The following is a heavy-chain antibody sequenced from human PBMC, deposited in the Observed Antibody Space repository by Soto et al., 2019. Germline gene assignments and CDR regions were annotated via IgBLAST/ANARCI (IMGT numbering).Heavy chain of an antibody. Sequence: QVQLQESGPGLVKPSETLSLTCTVSGGSISSYYWSWIRQPAGKGLEWIGRIYTSGSTNYNPSLKSRVTMSVDTSKNQFSLKLSSVTAADTAVYYCARGSWGSSWPPEWFDPWGQGTLVTVSS. CDR2: IYTSGST. CDR3: ARGSWGSSWPPEWFDP. V-gene: IGHV4-4*07. CDR1: GGSISSYY. D-gene: IGHD6-13*01. J-gene: IGHJ5*02.